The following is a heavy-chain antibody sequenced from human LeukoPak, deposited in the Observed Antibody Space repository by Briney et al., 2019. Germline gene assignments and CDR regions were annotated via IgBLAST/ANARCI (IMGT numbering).Heavy chain of an antibody. V-gene: IGHV3-21*01. CDR2: ISSSSSYI. CDR3: ARDAYYDILTGYYPDFDY. CDR1: GFTFSSYS. D-gene: IGHD3-9*01. Sequence: GSLRLSCAASGFTFSSYSMNWVRQAPGKGLEWVSSISSSSSYIYYADSVKGRFTISRDNAKNSLYLQMNSLRAEDTAVYYCARDAYYDILTGYYPDFDYWGQGTLVTVSS. J-gene: IGHJ4*02.